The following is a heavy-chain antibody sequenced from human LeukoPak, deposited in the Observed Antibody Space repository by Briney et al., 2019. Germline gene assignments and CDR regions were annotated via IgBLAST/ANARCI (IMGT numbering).Heavy chain of an antibody. Sequence: PGGSLRLSCAGSGFTFSSYWMSWVRQAPGKGLEWVANIKQDGSEKYYVDSVKGRFTISRDNAKNSLYLQMNSLRAEDTAVYYCARGSVAGRQRAPPKEWFDPWGQGTLVTVSS. CDR3: ARGSVAGRQRAPPKEWFDP. CDR2: IKQDGSEK. J-gene: IGHJ5*02. D-gene: IGHD6-6*01. CDR1: GFTFSSYW. V-gene: IGHV3-7*01.